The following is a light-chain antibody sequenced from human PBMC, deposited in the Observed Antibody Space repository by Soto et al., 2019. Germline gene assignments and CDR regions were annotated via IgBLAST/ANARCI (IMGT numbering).Light chain of an antibody. CDR3: SSYAGSSIPVA. CDR2: DVT. V-gene: IGLV2-8*01. J-gene: IGLJ2*01. Sequence: QSALTQPPSTSGSPGQSVAISCTGASCDVGGYNFVSWYQHHPGKAPRLMIYDVTQRPSGVPDRFSGSKSGNTASLTVSGLQLNDEAYYYCSSYAGSSIPVAFGGGTQLTVL. CDR1: SCDVGGYNF.